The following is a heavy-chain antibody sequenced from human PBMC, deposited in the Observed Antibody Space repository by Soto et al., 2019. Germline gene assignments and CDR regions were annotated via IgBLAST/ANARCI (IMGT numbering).Heavy chain of an antibody. CDR1: GFTFSSYS. CDR2: ISSSSSYI. CDR3: ASPPTDSSGRY. V-gene: IGHV3-21*01. D-gene: IGHD3-22*01. J-gene: IGHJ4*02. Sequence: GGSLRLSCAASGFTFSSYSMNWVRQAPGKGLEWVSSISSSSSYIYYADSVKGRFTISRDNAKNSLYLQMNSLRAEDTAVYYCASPPTDSSGRYWGQGTLVTVSS.